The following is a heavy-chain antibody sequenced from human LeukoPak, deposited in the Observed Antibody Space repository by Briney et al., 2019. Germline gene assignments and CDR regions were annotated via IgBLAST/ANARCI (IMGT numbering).Heavy chain of an antibody. J-gene: IGHJ4*02. CDR3: AKERNYYDSSGYYSVAGGPDY. CDR2: IRYDGSNK. CDR1: GFTFSSYG. V-gene: IGHV3-30*02. Sequence: SGGSLRLSCAASGFTFSSYGMHWVRQAPGKGLEWVEFIRYDGSNKYYADSVKGRFTISRDNSKNTLYLQMNSLRAEDTAVYYCAKERNYYDSSGYYSVAGGPDYWGQGTLVTVSS. D-gene: IGHD3-22*01.